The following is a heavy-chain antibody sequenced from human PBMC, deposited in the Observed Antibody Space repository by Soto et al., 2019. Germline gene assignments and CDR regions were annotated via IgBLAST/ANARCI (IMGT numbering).Heavy chain of an antibody. CDR1: GFTFDDYA. CDR3: AKSRNVLLWFEELLTGRPIDY. Sequence: EVQLVESGGGLVQPGRSLRLSCAASGFTFDDYAMHWVRQAPGKGLEWVSGISWNSGSIGYADSVKGRFTISRDNPKNYLYLQMSSLRAEDTALYYCAKSRNVLLWFEELLTGRPIDYCGQGTLVTVSS. J-gene: IGHJ4*02. V-gene: IGHV3-9*01. CDR2: ISWNSGSI. D-gene: IGHD3-10*01.